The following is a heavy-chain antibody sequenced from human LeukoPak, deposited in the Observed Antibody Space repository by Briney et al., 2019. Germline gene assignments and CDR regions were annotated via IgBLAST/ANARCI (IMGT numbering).Heavy chain of an antibody. J-gene: IGHJ5*02. CDR2: ISAYNGNT. CDR1: GYTFTGYY. Sequence: GASVKVSCKASGYTFTGYYMHWVRQAPGQGLEWMGWISAYNGNTNYAQKLQGRVTMTTDTSTSTAYMELRSLRSDDTAVYYCARDQAGSRFDPWGQGTLVTVSS. D-gene: IGHD2-15*01. V-gene: IGHV1-18*04. CDR3: ARDQAGSRFDP.